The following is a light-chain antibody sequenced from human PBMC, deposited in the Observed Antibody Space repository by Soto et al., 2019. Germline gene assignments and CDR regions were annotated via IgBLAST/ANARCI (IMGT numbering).Light chain of an antibody. CDR1: QSVSSSS. CDR2: GAS. Sequence: EIVLTQSPGTLSLSPGERATLSCWASQSVSSSSLAWYQQKPGQAPRLLIYGASSRATGIPDRFSGSGSGTDFTLTISRLEPEEFAVYYCQQYGTSPWTFGQGDKVEIK. CDR3: QQYGTSPWT. J-gene: IGKJ1*01. V-gene: IGKV3-20*01.